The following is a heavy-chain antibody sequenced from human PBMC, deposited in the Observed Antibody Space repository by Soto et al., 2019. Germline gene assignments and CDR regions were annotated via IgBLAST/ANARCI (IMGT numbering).Heavy chain of an antibody. J-gene: IGHJ6*02. CDR3: ARDLRRSGNGMDV. CDR2: ISPNSGGT. V-gene: IGHV1-2*02. Sequence: ASVKVSCTASWYTSSGYYMHWGRLSPGQGLEWMGWISPNSGGTNYAQKFQGRVTMTLDTSISTAYMELSRLRSDDTAVYYSARDLRRSGNGMDVSGQGTTVTVPS. CDR1: WYTSSGYY.